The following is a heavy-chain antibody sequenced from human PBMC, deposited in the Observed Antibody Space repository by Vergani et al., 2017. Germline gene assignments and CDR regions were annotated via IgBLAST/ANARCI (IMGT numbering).Heavy chain of an antibody. Sequence: QVQLVQSGPEVKKPGASVKVSCKASGYTLNTYGISWVRQAPGQGLEWMGWISASNVNTNYAQKFQGRVTLTADTSTNTAYMELRSLRSDDTAVYYCARPSGALHHLWLDYWGQGTRVTVSS. J-gene: IGHJ4*02. CDR3: ARPSGALHHLWLDY. CDR2: ISASNVNT. D-gene: IGHD2-21*01. V-gene: IGHV1-18*01. CDR1: GYTLNTYG.